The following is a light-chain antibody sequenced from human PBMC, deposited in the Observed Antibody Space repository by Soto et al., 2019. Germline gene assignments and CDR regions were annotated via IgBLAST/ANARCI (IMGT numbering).Light chain of an antibody. CDR1: QSVSSN. CDR2: GAS. CDR3: QQYNNWPRT. J-gene: IGKJ1*01. V-gene: IGKV3-15*01. Sequence: EIVMTQSPATLSVSPGERATLSCRASQSVSSNVAWYQQKPGQAPRLLIYGASTRATGIPARFSGSRSGTEFTLTISSLQSEDFAVYHCQQYNNWPRTFGQGTKVEIK.